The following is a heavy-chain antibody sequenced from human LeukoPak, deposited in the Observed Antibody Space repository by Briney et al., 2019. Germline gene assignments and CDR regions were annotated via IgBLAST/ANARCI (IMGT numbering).Heavy chain of an antibody. J-gene: IGHJ4*02. CDR1: GFTFSNYA. V-gene: IGHV3-23*01. CDR2: ITGGGSGI. CDR3: AKWGDYDVLSGYYVSDY. Sequence: GGSLRLSCAASGFTFSNYAMSWVRQAPGKGLEWVSAITGGGSGIYYADSMKSRFTISSDNSKNKLYLQINGLRAEDTAVYYCAKWGDYDVLSGYYVSDYWGQGTLVTVSS. D-gene: IGHD3-9*01.